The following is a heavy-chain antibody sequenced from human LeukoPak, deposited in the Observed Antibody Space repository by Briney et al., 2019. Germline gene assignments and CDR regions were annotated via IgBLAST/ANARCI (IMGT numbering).Heavy chain of an antibody. V-gene: IGHV3-23*01. Sequence: PGGSLRLSCAASGFTFSSYAMNWVRQAPGKGLEWVSVISGSGGTTYYADSVKGRFTISRDNSKNMLYLQMNSLRAEDTAVYYCARVKYGSGSYYNYRNNWFDPWGQGTLVTVSS. J-gene: IGHJ5*02. CDR1: GFTFSSYA. CDR3: ARVKYGSGSYYNYRNNWFDP. D-gene: IGHD3-10*01. CDR2: ISGSGGTT.